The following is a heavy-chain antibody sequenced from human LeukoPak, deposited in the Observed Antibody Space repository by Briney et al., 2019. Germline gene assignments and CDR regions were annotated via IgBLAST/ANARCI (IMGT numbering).Heavy chain of an antibody. D-gene: IGHD3/OR15-3a*01. CDR3: GRRGHLHRPF. CDR2: IYYDGST. Sequence: PSETLSLTCAVYGGSFSGYYWSWIRLPPGKGLEWVGSIYYDGSTYYNPSLKGRVTISVDRSKSQFSVKLNSVTAADTAMYYCGRRGHLHRPFWGQGTLVTISS. V-gene: IGHV4-34*01. CDR1: GGSFSGYY. J-gene: IGHJ4*02.